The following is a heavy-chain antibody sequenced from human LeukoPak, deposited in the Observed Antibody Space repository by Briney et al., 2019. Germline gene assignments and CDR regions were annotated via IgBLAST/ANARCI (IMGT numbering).Heavy chain of an antibody. CDR2: ISHTGST. CDR3: ARYSSTWPYWYLDL. CDR1: GGSITNGGYS. Sequence: SETLSLTCAVSGGSITNGGYSWSWIRQPPGKGLEWIGYISHTGSTYYKPSLKSRVTISVDRSKNQFSLKLTSVTAADTAVYYCARYSSTWPYWYLDLWDRGTLVTVSS. J-gene: IGHJ2*01. V-gene: IGHV4-30-2*01. D-gene: IGHD6-13*01.